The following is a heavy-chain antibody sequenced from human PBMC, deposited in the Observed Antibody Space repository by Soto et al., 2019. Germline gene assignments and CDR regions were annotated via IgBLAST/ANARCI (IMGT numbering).Heavy chain of an antibody. CDR3: AKASTVEEGGAFDI. J-gene: IGHJ3*02. CDR1: GFTFSSYG. V-gene: IGHV3-30*18. Sequence: GGSLRLSCAASGFTFSSYGMHWVRQAPGKGLEWVAVISYDGSNKYYADSVKGRFTISRDNSKNTLYLQINSLRAEDTAVYYCAKASTVEEGGAFDIWGQGTMVTVSS. CDR2: ISYDGSNK. D-gene: IGHD4-17*01.